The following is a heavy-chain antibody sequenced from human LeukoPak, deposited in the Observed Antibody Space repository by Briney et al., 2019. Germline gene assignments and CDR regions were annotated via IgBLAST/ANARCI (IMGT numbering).Heavy chain of an antibody. CDR1: GGSFGNFA. V-gene: IGHV1-69*05. J-gene: IGHJ4*02. Sequence: GSSVKVSCKASGGSFGNFAISWVRQAPGQGFEWLGGIFGTVTYAPNFQGRVSFTTDESTSTAYMELRSLRSDDTAVYYCARDILPSYSGYDRTLPDYWGQGTLVTVSS. D-gene: IGHD5-12*01. CDR2: IFGTV. CDR3: ARDILPSYSGYDRTLPDY.